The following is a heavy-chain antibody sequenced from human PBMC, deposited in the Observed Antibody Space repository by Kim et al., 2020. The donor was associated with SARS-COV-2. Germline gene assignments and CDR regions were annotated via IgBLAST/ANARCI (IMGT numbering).Heavy chain of an antibody. Sequence: SQTLSLTCAISGDSVSSNVADWSWIRQSPSRGLEWLGRTYYRSKWNYEYAVSLKSRISIDPDTSKNQFSLQLTSVTPDDTAVYYCARRGQAGGLDCWGQGTLVTVSS. D-gene: IGHD3-16*01. CDR2: TYYRSKWNY. CDR3: ARRGQAGGLDC. V-gene: IGHV6-1*01. J-gene: IGHJ4*02. CDR1: GDSVSSNVAD.